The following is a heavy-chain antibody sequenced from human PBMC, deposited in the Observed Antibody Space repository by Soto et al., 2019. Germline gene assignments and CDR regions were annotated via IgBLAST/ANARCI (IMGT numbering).Heavy chain of an antibody. CDR2: IYWDDDP. J-gene: IGHJ3*01. Sequence: QITLKESGPTLVKPTQTLTLTCIFSGFSFSADGVGVGWIRQPPGKALEWLALIYWDDDPRYRPSLKSRLTITQDSSKNQVVLRIANRDPLDTATYYCALAFGGTRWPNDAFDVWGQGTVVTVSS. CDR1: GFSFSADGVG. D-gene: IGHD3-16*01. V-gene: IGHV2-5*02. CDR3: ALAFGGTRWPNDAFDV.